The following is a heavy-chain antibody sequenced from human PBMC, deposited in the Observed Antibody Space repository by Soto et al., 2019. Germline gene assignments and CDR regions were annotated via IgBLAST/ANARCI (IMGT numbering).Heavy chain of an antibody. J-gene: IGHJ5*02. D-gene: IGHD6-13*01. CDR2: IYYSGST. CDR3: ASSSSSWNNGFDP. Sequence: QVQLQESGPGLVKPSETLSLTCTVSGGSISSYYWSWIRQPPGKGLEWIGYIYYSGSTNYNPSLKSRVTISVDTSKKQISLKLSTVTAEDTAVYYCASSSSSWNNGFDPWGQGTLVTVSS. CDR1: GGSISSYY. V-gene: IGHV4-59*01.